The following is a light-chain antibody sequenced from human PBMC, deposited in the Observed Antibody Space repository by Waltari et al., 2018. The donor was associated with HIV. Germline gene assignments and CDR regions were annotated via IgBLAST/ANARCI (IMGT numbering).Light chain of an antibody. CDR3: QQTYSVSIT. CDR1: QHIKTF. CDR2: GVS. V-gene: IGKV1-39*01. Sequence: IQWTQSPSSLSASLGDKVTITCRASQHIKTFLNWYQVRPGKAPRVLVYGVSSLPTGVPSRFTGDGSGSDFTLTINNLQPEDFASYFCQQTYSVSITFGPGTRLEI. J-gene: IGKJ5*01.